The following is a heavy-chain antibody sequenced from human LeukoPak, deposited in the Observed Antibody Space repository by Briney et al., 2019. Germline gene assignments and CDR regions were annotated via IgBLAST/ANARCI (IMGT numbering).Heavy chain of an antibody. CDR1: GGSISSYY. D-gene: IGHD4-17*01. CDR2: IYYSGST. V-gene: IGHV4-59*01. Sequence: SETLSLTCTVSGGSISSYYWGWIRQPPGKGLEWIGYIYYSGSTNYNPSLKSRVTISVDTSKNQFSLKLSSVTAADTAVYYCARGDYGDYSWFDPWGQGTLVTVSS. CDR3: ARGDYGDYSWFDP. J-gene: IGHJ5*02.